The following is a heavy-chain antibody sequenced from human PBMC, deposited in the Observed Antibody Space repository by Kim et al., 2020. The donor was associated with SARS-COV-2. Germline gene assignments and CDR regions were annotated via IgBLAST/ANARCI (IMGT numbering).Heavy chain of an antibody. V-gene: IGHV1-58*01. CDR1: GFTFTSSA. CDR3: AADLFSRYYDSSGYYGWEYYGMDV. CDR2: IVVGSGNT. J-gene: IGHJ6*02. Sequence: SVKVSCKASGFTFTSSAVQWVRQARGQRLEWIGWIVVGSGNTNYAQKFQERVTITRDMSTSTAYMELSSLRSEDTAVYYCAADLFSRYYDSSGYYGWEYYGMDVWGQGTTVTVSS. D-gene: IGHD3-22*01.